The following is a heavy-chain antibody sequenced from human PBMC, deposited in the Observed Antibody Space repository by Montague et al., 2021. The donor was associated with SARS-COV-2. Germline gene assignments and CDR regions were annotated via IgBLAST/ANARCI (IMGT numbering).Heavy chain of an antibody. V-gene: IGHV6-1*01. J-gene: IGHJ4*02. CDR1: GDSVSSNSAA. Sequence: CAISGDSVSSNSAAWNWIRQSPSRGLEWLGRTYYRSKWYNDYAVSVKSRITINPDTSKNQFSLQLNSVTPEDTAVYYCARDIAVAGGAEGFDYWGQGTLVTVSS. D-gene: IGHD6-19*01. CDR2: TYYRSKWYN. CDR3: ARDIAVAGGAEGFDY.